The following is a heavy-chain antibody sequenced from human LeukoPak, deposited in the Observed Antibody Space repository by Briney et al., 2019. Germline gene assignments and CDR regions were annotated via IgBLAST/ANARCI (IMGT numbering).Heavy chain of an antibody. D-gene: IGHD1-26*01. J-gene: IGHJ4*02. Sequence: SETLSLTCAVYGGSFSGYYWSWIRQPPGKGLEWLGEINHSGSTNYNPSPKSRVTISVDTSKNQFSLKLSSVTAADTAVYYCARGVGATSPFDYWGQGTLVTVSS. CDR2: INHSGST. CDR1: GGSFSGYY. CDR3: ARGVGATSPFDY. V-gene: IGHV4-34*01.